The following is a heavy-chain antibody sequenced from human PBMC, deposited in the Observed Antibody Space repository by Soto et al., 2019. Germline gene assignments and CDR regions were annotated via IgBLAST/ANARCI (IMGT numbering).Heavy chain of an antibody. V-gene: IGHV1-69*13. Sequence: SVKVSFKASGGTFSSYAISWVRQAPGQGLEWMGGIIPIFGTANYAQKFQGRVTITADESTSTAYMELSSLRSEDTAVYYCARSAAAGIRGPGYYWGQGTLVTVSS. CDR3: ARSAAAGIRGPGYY. CDR1: GGTFSSYA. CDR2: IIPIFGTA. J-gene: IGHJ4*02. D-gene: IGHD6-13*01.